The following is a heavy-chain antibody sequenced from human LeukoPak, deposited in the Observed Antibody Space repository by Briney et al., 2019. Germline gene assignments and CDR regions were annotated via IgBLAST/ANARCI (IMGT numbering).Heavy chain of an antibody. CDR1: GFSFSNYG. J-gene: IGHJ5*02. D-gene: IGHD5-24*01. CDR3: ARGDKMTTWRRTYNCFDP. Sequence: GGSLRLSCAASGFSFSNYGMHWVRQAPGKGLEWVAFIRFDGSDRYYTDSVKGRFTISRDNAKNSLYLQMNSLRAEDTAVYYCARGDKMTTWRRTYNCFDPWGQGTLVTVSS. V-gene: IGHV3-30*02. CDR2: IRFDGSDR.